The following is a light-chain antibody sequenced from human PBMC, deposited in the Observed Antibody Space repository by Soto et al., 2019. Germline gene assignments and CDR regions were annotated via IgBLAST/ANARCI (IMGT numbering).Light chain of an antibody. Sequence: QSVLTQPPSASGSPGQSVTISCTGTSSDIGGYNSVSWYQQHPGQAPRLMIYEVNKRPSGVPDRFSGSKSGYTASLTVSGLQTEDEAFYYCSSSAGIYHYLVFGGGTKVTVL. V-gene: IGLV2-8*01. CDR1: SSDIGGYNS. CDR3: SSSAGIYHYLV. J-gene: IGLJ3*02. CDR2: EVN.